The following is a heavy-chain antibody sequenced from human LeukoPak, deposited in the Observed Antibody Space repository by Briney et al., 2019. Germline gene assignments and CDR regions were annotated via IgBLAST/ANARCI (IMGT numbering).Heavy chain of an antibody. CDR1: GFTFSNYA. CDR3: ARVPGISMTGGFDY. V-gene: IGHV3-30-3*01. J-gene: IGHJ4*02. Sequence: PGGSLRLSCAASGFTFSNYALHWVRQAPGKGLEWVAVISYDGSNKYNSDSVKGRFTVSRDNSKNTLYLQMNSLRAEDTAVYYCARVPGISMTGGFDYWGQGTLVTVSS. D-gene: IGHD6-19*01. CDR2: ISYDGSNK.